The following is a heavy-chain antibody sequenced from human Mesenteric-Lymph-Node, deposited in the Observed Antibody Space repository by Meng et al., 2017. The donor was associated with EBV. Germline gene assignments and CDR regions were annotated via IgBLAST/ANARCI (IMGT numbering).Heavy chain of an antibody. D-gene: IGHD3-22*01. CDR1: GGSFASTSYY. CDR3: ARADYYDTSGNLDF. J-gene: IGHJ4*02. V-gene: IGHV4-39*01. CDR2: ISYSGST. Sequence: LRESGQGRVKPSETLSLTCSVSGGSFASTSYYWVWIRQPPGKGLEWIGSISYSGSTYYNPSLKSRVTISVDTPKNQFSLKLRSVTATDTAVYYCARADYYDTSGNLDFWGQGTLVTVSS.